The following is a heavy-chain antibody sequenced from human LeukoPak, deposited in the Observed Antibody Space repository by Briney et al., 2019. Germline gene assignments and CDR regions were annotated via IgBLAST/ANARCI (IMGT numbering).Heavy chain of an antibody. Sequence: GGSLRLSCAASGLTFSSYAMTWVRQAPGKGLEWVSAISRSGGSTNYADSVKGRFTISRDNSKNTLYLQMNSLRAEDTAVYYCAKDPAAAFNYFDYWGQGTLVTVSS. D-gene: IGHD2-15*01. V-gene: IGHV3-23*01. CDR2: ISRSGGST. CDR3: AKDPAAAFNYFDY. J-gene: IGHJ4*02. CDR1: GLTFSSYA.